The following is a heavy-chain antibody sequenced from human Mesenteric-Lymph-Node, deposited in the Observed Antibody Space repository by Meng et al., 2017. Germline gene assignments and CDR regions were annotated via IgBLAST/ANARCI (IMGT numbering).Heavy chain of an antibody. CDR2: IYYSGST. J-gene: IGHJ4*02. CDR1: GGSISSYY. Sequence: SETLSLTCTVSGGSISSYYWSWIRQPPGKGLEWIGYIYYSGSTNYNPSLKSRVTISVDTSKNQFSLKLSSVTAADTAVYYCARDRGYSSGQEMDYWGQGTLVTVSS. D-gene: IGHD6-19*01. V-gene: IGHV4-59*01. CDR3: ARDRGYSSGQEMDY.